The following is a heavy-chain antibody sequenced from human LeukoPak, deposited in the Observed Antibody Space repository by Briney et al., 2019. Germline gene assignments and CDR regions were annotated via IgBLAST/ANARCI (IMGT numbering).Heavy chain of an antibody. Sequence: PGGSLRLSCSASGFSFSIYSMHWVRQPPGKGLEWVAVISYDGSNKYYADSVKGRFTISRDNSKNTLYLQMNSLRAEDTAVYYCAKGYSSGWYFAFDIWGQGTMVAVSS. V-gene: IGHV3-30*04. CDR2: ISYDGSNK. D-gene: IGHD6-19*01. CDR3: AKGYSSGWYFAFDI. CDR1: GFSFSIYS. J-gene: IGHJ3*02.